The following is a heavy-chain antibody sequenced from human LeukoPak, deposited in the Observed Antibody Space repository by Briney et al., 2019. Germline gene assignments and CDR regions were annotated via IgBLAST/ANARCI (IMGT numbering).Heavy chain of an antibody. J-gene: IGHJ6*02. D-gene: IGHD4-17*01. CDR1: GFXFSSYE. V-gene: IGHV3-48*03. CDR3: ARGPHYEYYYYYGMDV. Sequence: GGSLRLSCAASGFXFSSYEINWVRQAPGKGREWVSYISSSGSTIYYADSVKGRFTISRDNAKNSLYLQMNSLRAEDTAVYYCARGPHYEYYYYYGMDVCGQGTTVTVSS. CDR2: ISSSGSTI.